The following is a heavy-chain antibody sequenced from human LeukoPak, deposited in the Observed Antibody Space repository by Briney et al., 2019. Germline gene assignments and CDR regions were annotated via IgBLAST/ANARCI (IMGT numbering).Heavy chain of an antibody. V-gene: IGHV3-21*01. CDR1: GFTFSSYA. CDR3: ARGDAYCGGDCVNYFDY. Sequence: GGSLRLSCAASGFTFSSYAMHWVRQAPGKGLEWVSSISSSSSYIYYADSVKGRFTISRDNAKNSLYLQMNSLRAEDTAVYYCARGDAYCGGDCVNYFDYWGQGTLVTVSS. CDR2: ISSSSSYI. D-gene: IGHD2-21*01. J-gene: IGHJ4*02.